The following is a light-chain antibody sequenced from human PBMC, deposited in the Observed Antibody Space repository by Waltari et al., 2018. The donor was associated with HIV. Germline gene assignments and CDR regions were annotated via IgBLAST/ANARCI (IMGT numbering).Light chain of an antibody. V-gene: IGLV2-14*01. CDR2: EVS. J-gene: IGLJ2*01. CDR3: GSFSTIGTLI. CDR1: TSDIGHYNY. Sequence: QSALTQPASVSASPGQSITISCTASTSDIGHYNYVPWYQQGPGKAPKLIIYEVSNRPSGVSNRFSGSKSGNTASLTISGLQPEDEADYFCGSFSTIGTLIFGGGTKVTVL.